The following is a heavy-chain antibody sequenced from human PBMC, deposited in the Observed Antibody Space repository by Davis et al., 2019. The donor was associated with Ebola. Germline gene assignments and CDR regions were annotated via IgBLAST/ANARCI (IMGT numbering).Heavy chain of an antibody. CDR2: ISAYNGNT. CDR1: GGTFSSYA. CDR3: ARTSGYSYGYRAYFQH. D-gene: IGHD5-18*01. Sequence: AASVKVSCKASGGTFSSYAISWVRQAPGQGLEWMGWISAYNGNTNYAQKLQGRVTMTTDTSTSTAYMELRSLRSDDTAVYYCARTSGYSYGYRAYFQHWGQGTLVTVSS. J-gene: IGHJ1*01. V-gene: IGHV1-18*01.